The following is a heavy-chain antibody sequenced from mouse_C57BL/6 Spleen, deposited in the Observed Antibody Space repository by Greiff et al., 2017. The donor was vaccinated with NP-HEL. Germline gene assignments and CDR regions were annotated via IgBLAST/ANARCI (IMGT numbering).Heavy chain of an antibody. CDR2: ISSGSSTI. Sequence: EVKLMESGGGLVKPGGSLKLSYAASGFTFSDYGMHWVRQAPEKGLEWVAYISSGSSTIYYADTVKGRFTISRDNAKNTLFLQMTSLRSEDTAMYYCARSLTTLYYAMDYWGQGTSVTVSS. D-gene: IGHD5-5*01. CDR3: ARSLTTLYYAMDY. J-gene: IGHJ4*01. CDR1: GFTFSDYG. V-gene: IGHV5-17*01.